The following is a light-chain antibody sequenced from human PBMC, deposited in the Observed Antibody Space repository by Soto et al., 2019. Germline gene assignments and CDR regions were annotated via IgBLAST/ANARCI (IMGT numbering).Light chain of an antibody. CDR1: QVVSAY. CDR3: QQFYRYPWT. J-gene: IGKJ1*01. V-gene: IGKV3-11*01. CDR2: DTS. Sequence: EIVLTQSPATLSLSPGETATLSCRASQVVSAYLAWYQQKPGQAPRLLIYDTSKRATGIPARFSGLGSGTDFSLTISSLEPEDFATYYCQQFYRYPWTFGQGTKVEIK.